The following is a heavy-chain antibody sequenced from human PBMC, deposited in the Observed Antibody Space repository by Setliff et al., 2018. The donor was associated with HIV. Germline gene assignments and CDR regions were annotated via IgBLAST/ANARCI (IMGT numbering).Heavy chain of an antibody. CDR3: ARDEGRATGSWWDQSASWYLDY. CDR1: GGSISSYY. D-gene: IGHD6-13*01. CDR2: ISAAGTI. Sequence: PSETLSLTCTVSGGSISSYYWSWIRQPAGKRLEFIGRISAAGTINYNPSLRSQVTLSVDTSENQFSLTVNSVTAADTAMYFCARDEGRATGSWWDQSASWYLDYWGHGILVTVSS. V-gene: IGHV4-4*07. J-gene: IGHJ4*01.